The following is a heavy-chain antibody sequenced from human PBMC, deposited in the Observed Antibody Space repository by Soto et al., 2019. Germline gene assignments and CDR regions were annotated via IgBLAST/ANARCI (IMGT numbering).Heavy chain of an antibody. Sequence: PGGSLRLSCEASGFSIRDYWMHWVRQAPGEGLVWVSCINGDASSTTYADSVKGRFTISRDDVKNTVYLQMTSLRAEDTAVYFGAGDRSYAMEVWGQGTRVTVSS. V-gene: IGHV3-74*01. J-gene: IGHJ6*02. CDR1: GFSIRDYW. CDR2: INGDASST. CDR3: AGDRSYAMEV.